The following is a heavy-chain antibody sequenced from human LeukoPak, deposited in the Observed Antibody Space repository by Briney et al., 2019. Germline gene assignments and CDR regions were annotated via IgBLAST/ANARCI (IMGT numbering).Heavy chain of an antibody. CDR1: GFTFSSYS. CDR3: ARDRERWLQNNYFDY. CDR2: ISSSSSTI. J-gene: IGHJ4*02. V-gene: IGHV3-48*04. Sequence: QPGGSLRLSCAASGFTFSSYSMNWVRQAPGKGLEWVSYISSSSSTIYYADSVKGRFTISRDNAKNSLYLQMNSLRAEDTAVYYCARDRERWLQNNYFDYWGREPWSPSPQ. D-gene: IGHD5-24*01.